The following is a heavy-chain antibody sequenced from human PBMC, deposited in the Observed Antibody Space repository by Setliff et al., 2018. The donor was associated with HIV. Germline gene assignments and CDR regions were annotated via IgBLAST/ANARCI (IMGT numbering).Heavy chain of an antibody. CDR1: GYAFTGYY. CDR2: INPSDGGA. J-gene: IGHJ3*02. Sequence: GASVKVSCKASGYAFTGYYLHWVRQAPGQGLEWMGWINPSDGGAKYAHNFEGRVTMTRDTSTSTAYMELRSLRSDDTAVYYCAAGYGSGSYGAFDIWGQGTMVTVSS. D-gene: IGHD3-10*01. CDR3: AAGYGSGSYGAFDI. V-gene: IGHV1-2*02.